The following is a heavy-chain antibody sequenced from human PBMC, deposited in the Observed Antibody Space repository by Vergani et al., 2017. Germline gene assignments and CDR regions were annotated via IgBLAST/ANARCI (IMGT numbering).Heavy chain of an antibody. V-gene: IGHV3-11*01. J-gene: IGHJ3*02. D-gene: IGHD2-2*03. CDR2: ISSSGSTI. CDR1: GFTFSDYY. CDR3: ARDRXYCSSTSCYDAFDI. Sequence: QVQLVESGGGLVKPGGSLRLSCAASGFTFSDYYMSWIRQAPGKGLEWVSYISSSGSTIHYADSVKGRFTISRDNAKNSLYLQMNSLRAEDTAVYYCARDRXYCSSTSCYDAFDIWGQGTMVTVSS.